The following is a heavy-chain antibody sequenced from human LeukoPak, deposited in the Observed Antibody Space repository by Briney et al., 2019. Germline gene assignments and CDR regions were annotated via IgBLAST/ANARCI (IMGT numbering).Heavy chain of an antibody. CDR1: GFTFSTYA. D-gene: IGHD4-17*01. CDR2: ITDSGGST. Sequence: GGSLRLSCAASGFTFSTYAMSWVRQAPGKGLEWVSNITDSGGSTYYADSVKGRFTISRDNSKNTLYLQMNSPRAEDTAVYYCAKADYGDYAFDYWGQGTLVTVSS. CDR3: AKADYGDYAFDY. J-gene: IGHJ4*02. V-gene: IGHV3-23*01.